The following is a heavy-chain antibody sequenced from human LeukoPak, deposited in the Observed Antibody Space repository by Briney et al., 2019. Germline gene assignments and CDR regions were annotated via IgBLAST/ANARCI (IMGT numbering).Heavy chain of an antibody. D-gene: IGHD3-22*01. V-gene: IGHV3-20*04. J-gene: IGHJ6*02. CDR2: INWNGGST. CDR3: ARNYDSSGYYLYGMDV. CDR1: GFTFDDYG. Sequence: GGSLRLSCAASGFTFDDYGMSWVRQAPGMGLEWVSGINWNGGSTGYADSVKGRFTISRDNAKNSLYLQMNSLRAEDTALYYCARNYDSSGYYLYGMDVWGQGTTVTVSS.